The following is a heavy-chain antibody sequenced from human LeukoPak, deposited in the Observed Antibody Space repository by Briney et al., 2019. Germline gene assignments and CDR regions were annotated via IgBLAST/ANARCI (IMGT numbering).Heavy chain of an antibody. V-gene: IGHV4-4*02. Sequence: SETLSLTCGVSGGSIDITNYWSWVRQAPGRGLEWIGEISHDGTTNSNSSLRSRVAMSFDRANNQFSLSLTSVTAADTAVYYCTRENRPFCPFAFWGQGVLVTVSS. CDR2: ISHDGTT. CDR3: TRENRPFCPFAF. D-gene: IGHD2/OR15-2a*01. J-gene: IGHJ4*02. CDR1: GGSIDITNY.